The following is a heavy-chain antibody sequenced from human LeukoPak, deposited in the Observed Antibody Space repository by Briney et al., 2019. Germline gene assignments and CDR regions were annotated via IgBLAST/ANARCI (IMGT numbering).Heavy chain of an antibody. CDR1: GFTFSSYG. J-gene: IGHJ4*02. V-gene: IGHV3-23*01. Sequence: PGGTLRLSCAASGFTFSSYGMSWVRQAPGKGLEWVSVISGSGGSTYYADSVKGRFTISRDNSKNTLYLQMNSLRAEDTAVYYCARGGSGYGDWGQGTLVTVSS. CDR3: ARGGSGYGD. D-gene: IGHD3-22*01. CDR2: ISGSGGST.